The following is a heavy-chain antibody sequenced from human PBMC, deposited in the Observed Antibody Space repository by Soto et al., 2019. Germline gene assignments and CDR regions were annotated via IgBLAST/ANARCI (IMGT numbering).Heavy chain of an antibody. J-gene: IGHJ6*02. CDR3: AREMGSYCTNGVCDRDYYYYYGMDV. CDR2: INAGNGNT. Sequence: ASVKVSCKASGYTFTSYAMHWVRQAPGQRLEWMGWINAGNGNTKYSQKFQGRVTITRDTSASTAYMELSSLRSEDTAVYYCAREMGSYCTNGVCDRDYYYYYGMDVWGQGTTVTVSS. V-gene: IGHV1-3*01. D-gene: IGHD2-8*01. CDR1: GYTFTSYA.